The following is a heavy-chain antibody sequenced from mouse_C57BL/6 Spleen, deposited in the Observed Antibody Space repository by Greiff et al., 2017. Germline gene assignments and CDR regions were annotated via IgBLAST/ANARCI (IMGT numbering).Heavy chain of an antibody. CDR3: ARDYGSSYEVDY. CDR1: GYTFTDYY. J-gene: IGHJ2*01. Sequence: VQLQQSGPELVKPGASVKISCKASGYTFTDYYMNWVKQSHGKSLEWIGDINPNNGGTSYNQKFKGKATLTVAKSSSTAYMELRSLTSEDSAVYDCARDYGSSYEVDYWGQGTTLTVSS. D-gene: IGHD1-1*01. V-gene: IGHV1-26*01. CDR2: INPNNGGT.